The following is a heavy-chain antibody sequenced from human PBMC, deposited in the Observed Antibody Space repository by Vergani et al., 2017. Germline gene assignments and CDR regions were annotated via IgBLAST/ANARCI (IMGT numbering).Heavy chain of an antibody. D-gene: IGHD3-3*01. J-gene: IGHJ4*02. V-gene: IGHV3-30*18. Sequence: QVQLVESGGGVVQPGRSLRLSCAASGFTFSSYGMHWVRQAPGKGLEWVAVISYDGSNKYYADSVKGRFTISIDNSKNTLYLQMNSLRAEDAAVYYCAKDLECWSGYYTGPDYWGQGTLVTVSS. CDR2: ISYDGSNK. CDR1: GFTFSSYG. CDR3: AKDLECWSGYYTGPDY.